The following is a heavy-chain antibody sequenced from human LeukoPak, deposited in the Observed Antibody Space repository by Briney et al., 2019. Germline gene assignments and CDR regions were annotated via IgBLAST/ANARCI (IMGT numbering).Heavy chain of an antibody. CDR1: GGSISSYY. Sequence: SETLSLTCTVSGGSISSYYWSWIRQPPGKRLEWMGNIYNSGGTNYNPSLKSRVTTSVDTSKNQFSLKLTSVTAADTAVYYCARYRGNSNGGFDPWGQGTLVTVSS. J-gene: IGHJ5*02. CDR3: ARYRGNSNGGFDP. CDR2: IYNSGGT. D-gene: IGHD4-23*01. V-gene: IGHV4-59*01.